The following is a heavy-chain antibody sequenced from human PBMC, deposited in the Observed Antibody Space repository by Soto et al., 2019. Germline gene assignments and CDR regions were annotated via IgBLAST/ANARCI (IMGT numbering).Heavy chain of an antibody. CDR2: ISSNSAYI. V-gene: IGHV3-21*01. CDR3: TRDASRDSSARGWFDP. Sequence: GGSLRLSCAASVFTFRSFTMNWVRQSPGKGLEWVSTISSNSAYIYYTDALRGRFTISRDNAKNSLHLQMNSLRAEDTAVYYCTRDASRDSSARGWFDPWGPGTLVTVSS. CDR1: VFTFRSFT. J-gene: IGHJ5*02. D-gene: IGHD6-13*01.